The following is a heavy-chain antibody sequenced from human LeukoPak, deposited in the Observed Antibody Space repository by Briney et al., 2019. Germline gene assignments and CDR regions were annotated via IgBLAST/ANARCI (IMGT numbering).Heavy chain of an antibody. J-gene: IGHJ3*02. V-gene: IGHV3-21*01. CDR1: GFTFNTYN. CDR2: ITSSSSYI. CDR3: ARYSRYSSGWSRRLDAFDI. D-gene: IGHD6-19*01. Sequence: GGSLRLSCVASGFTFNTYNMNWVRQAPGKGLEWVSSITSSSSYIYYADSVKGRFTISRDNAKNTLYLQMNSLRAGDTAVYYCARYSRYSSGWSRRLDAFDIWGQGTMVTVSS.